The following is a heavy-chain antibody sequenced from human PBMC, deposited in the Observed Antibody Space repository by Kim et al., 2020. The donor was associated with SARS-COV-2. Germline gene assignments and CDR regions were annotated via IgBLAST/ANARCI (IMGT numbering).Heavy chain of an antibody. V-gene: IGHV3-33*01. D-gene: IGHD6-13*01. CDR1: GFTFSSYG. CDR2: IWYDGSNK. CDR3: ARDGVYSSSFYFDY. Sequence: GRSLRLSCAASGFTFSSYGMHWVRQAPGKGLEWVAVIWYDGSNKYYADSVKGRSTISRDNSKNTLYLQMNSLRAEDTAVYYCARDGVYSSSFYFDYWGQGTLVTVSS. J-gene: IGHJ4*03.